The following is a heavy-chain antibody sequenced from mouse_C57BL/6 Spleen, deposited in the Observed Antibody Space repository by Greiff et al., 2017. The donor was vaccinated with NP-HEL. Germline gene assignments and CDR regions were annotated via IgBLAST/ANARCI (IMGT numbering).Heavy chain of an antibody. CDR3: ARAYYGSSYYYAMDY. V-gene: IGHV1-55*01. Sequence: QVQLQQPGAELVKPGASVKMSCKASGYTFTSYWITWVKQRPGQGLEWIGDIYPGSGSTNYNEKFKSKATLTVDTSSSTAYMQLSSLTSEDSAVYYCARAYYGSSYYYAMDYWGQGTSDTVSS. D-gene: IGHD1-1*01. J-gene: IGHJ4*01. CDR1: GYTFTSYW. CDR2: IYPGSGST.